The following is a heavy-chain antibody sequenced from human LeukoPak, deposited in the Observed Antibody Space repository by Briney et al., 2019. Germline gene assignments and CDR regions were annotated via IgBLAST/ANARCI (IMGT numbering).Heavy chain of an antibody. CDR1: GFTFSSYA. V-gene: IGHV3-23*01. CDR3: AKGSRVSRPYDFDY. J-gene: IGHJ4*02. Sequence: GGSMRLSCAASGFTFSSYAMSWVRQAPGKGLEWFSAITGGGDDTYYADSVEGRFTISRDNSKNTLYLQMNSLRAEDTAVYYCAKGSRVSRPYDFDYWGQGTLVTVSS. CDR2: ITGGGDDT. D-gene: IGHD6-6*01.